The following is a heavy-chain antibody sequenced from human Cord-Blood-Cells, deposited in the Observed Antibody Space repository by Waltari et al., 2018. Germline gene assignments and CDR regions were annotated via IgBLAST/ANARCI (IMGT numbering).Heavy chain of an antibody. CDR1: GFTLSGSA. V-gene: IGHV3-73*02. CDR2: IRSKANSYAT. J-gene: IGHJ4*02. CDR3: STYSSSNDY. D-gene: IGHD6-6*01. Sequence: EVQLVESGGGLVQPGGSLKLSCSASGFTLSGSAMHWVRQASGKGLEWVGRIRSKANSYATADAASVKGRFTISRDDSKNTAYLQMNSLKTEDTAVYYCSTYSSSNDYWGQGTLVTVSS.